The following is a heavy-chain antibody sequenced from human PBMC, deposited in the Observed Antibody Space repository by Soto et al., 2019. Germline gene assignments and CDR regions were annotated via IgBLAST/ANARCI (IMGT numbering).Heavy chain of an antibody. CDR2: FDPEDGET. CDR3: AADCSGGSCNPL. V-gene: IGHV1-24*01. CDR1: GYTLTELS. D-gene: IGHD2-15*01. J-gene: IGHJ4*02. Sequence: GASVKVSCKVSGYTLTELSMHWVRQAPGKGLEWMGGFDPEDGETIYAQKFQGRVTMTEDTSTDTAYMELSSLRSEDTAVYYCAADCSGGSCNPLWGQGTLVTVSS.